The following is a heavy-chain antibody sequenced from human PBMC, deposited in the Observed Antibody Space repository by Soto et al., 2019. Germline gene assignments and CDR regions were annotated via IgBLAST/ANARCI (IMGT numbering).Heavy chain of an antibody. J-gene: IGHJ3*02. CDR1: GGSFSGYY. V-gene: IGHV4-34*01. CDR2: INHSGST. Sequence: SETLSLTCAVYGGSFSGYYWSWIRQPPGKGLEWIGEINHSGSTNYNPSLKSRVTISVDTSKNQFSLKLSSVTAAYTAVYYCARGSKGTTSSTAFDIWGQGTMVTVSS. D-gene: IGHD1-7*01. CDR3: ARGSKGTTSSTAFDI.